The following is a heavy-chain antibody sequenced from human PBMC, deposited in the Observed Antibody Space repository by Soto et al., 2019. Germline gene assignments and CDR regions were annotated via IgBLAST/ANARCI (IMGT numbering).Heavy chain of an antibody. Sequence: PSETLSLTCAVYGGSFSGYYWSWIRQPPGKGLEWIGEINHSGSTNYNPSLKSRVTISVDTSKNQFSLKLSSVTAADTAVYYCARGGDTYYYDSSGPQDYWGQGTLVTVSS. CDR3: ARGGDTYYYDSSGPQDY. CDR2: INHSGST. V-gene: IGHV4-34*01. D-gene: IGHD3-22*01. CDR1: GGSFSGYY. J-gene: IGHJ4*02.